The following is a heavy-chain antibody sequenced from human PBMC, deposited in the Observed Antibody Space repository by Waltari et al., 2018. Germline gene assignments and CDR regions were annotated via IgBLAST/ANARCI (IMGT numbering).Heavy chain of an antibody. Sequence: QVQLQQWGAGLLKPSETLSLTCAVYGGSFSGYYWSWIRQPPGKGLEWIGEINHSGSTNYNPSLKSRVTISVDTSKNQFSLKLSSVTAADTAVYYCARGYSSSWPRGGLFDYWGQETLVTVSS. CDR3: ARGYSSSWPRGGLFDY. CDR1: GGSFSGYY. D-gene: IGHD6-13*01. J-gene: IGHJ4*02. CDR2: INHSGST. V-gene: IGHV4-34*01.